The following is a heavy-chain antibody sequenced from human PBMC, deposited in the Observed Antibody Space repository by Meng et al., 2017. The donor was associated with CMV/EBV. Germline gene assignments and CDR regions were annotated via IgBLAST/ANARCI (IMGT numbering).Heavy chain of an antibody. Sequence: SESLSLTCAVSCGSFSGYYWSWIRQPPGKGLEWIGEINHSGSTNYNPSLKSRVTISVDTSKNQFSLKLSSVTAADTAVYYCARGFYWGQGTLVTVSS. CDR3: ARGFY. CDR2: INHSGST. V-gene: IGHV4-34*01. CDR1: CGSFSGYY. J-gene: IGHJ4*02.